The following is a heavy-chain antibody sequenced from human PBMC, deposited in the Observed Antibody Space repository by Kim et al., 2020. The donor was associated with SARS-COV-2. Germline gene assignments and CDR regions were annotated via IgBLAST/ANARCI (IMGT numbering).Heavy chain of an antibody. CDR3: VKDLALYYYGSGYDY. D-gene: IGHD3-10*01. V-gene: IGHV3-64D*06. CDR2: ISSNGGRT. CDR1: GFTFSSYA. J-gene: IGHJ1*01. Sequence: GGSLRLSCSASGFTFSSYAMHWVRQAPGKGLEYVSAISSNGGRTDYADSVKGRFTISRDNSKNTLYLQMSSLRAEDTAVYYCVKDLALYYYGSGYDYWGQDPLVTVPS.